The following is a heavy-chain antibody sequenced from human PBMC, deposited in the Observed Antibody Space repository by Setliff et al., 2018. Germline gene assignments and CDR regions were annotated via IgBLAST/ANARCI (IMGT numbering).Heavy chain of an antibody. CDR3: ARDSRGLVPAAIEGSYYYYGMDV. J-gene: IGHJ6*02. CDR2: IIPIFGTA. V-gene: IGHV1-69*13. Sequence: GASVKVSCKASGGTFSSYAISWVRQAPGQGLEWMGAIIPIFGTANYAQKFQGRVTITADESTSTAYMELSSLRSEDTAVYYCARDSRGLVPAAIEGSYYYYGMDVWGQGTTVTVSS. D-gene: IGHD2-2*02. CDR1: GGTFSSYA.